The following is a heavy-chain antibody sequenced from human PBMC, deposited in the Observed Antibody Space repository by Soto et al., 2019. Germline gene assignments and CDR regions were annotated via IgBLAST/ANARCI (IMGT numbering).Heavy chain of an antibody. D-gene: IGHD6-13*01. Sequence: GRSLRLSCAASGFTFSSYAMSWVRQAPGKGLEWVSSISGSGGSTYYADSVKGRFTISRDNSKNTLYLQMNSLRAEDTAVYYCADSRDPFDYRSQGTLVLVSS. CDR2: ISGSGGST. CDR1: GFTFSSYA. J-gene: IGHJ4*02. CDR3: ADSRDPFDY. V-gene: IGHV3-23*01.